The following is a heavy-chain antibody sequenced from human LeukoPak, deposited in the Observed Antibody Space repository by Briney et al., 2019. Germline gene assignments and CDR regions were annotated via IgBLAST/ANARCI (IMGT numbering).Heavy chain of an antibody. CDR1: GYTFTGYY. J-gene: IGHJ5*02. CDR3: VRGTRDSSGWYGRVHHNWFDP. V-gene: IGHV1-2*02. Sequence: ASVKVSCKASGYTFTGYYMHWVRQAPGQGLEWMGWINPNSGGTNYAQKFQGRVTMTRDTSISTAYMELSRLRSDDTAVYYCVRGTRDSSGWYGRVHHNWFDPWGQGTLVTVSS. CDR2: INPNSGGT. D-gene: IGHD6-19*01.